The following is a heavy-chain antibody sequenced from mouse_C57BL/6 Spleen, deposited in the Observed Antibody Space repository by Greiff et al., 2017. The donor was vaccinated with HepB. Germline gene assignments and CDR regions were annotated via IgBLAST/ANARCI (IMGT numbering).Heavy chain of an antibody. CDR2: IYPRSGNT. CDR1: GYTFTSYG. CDR3: ATWLSPFDY. J-gene: IGHJ2*01. V-gene: IGHV1-81*01. D-gene: IGHD2-2*01. Sequence: VQLQQSGAELARPGASVKLSCKASGYTFTSYGISWVKQRTGQGLEWIGEIYPRSGNTYYNEKFKGKATLTADKSSSTAYMELRSLTSEDSAVYFCATWLSPFDYWGQGTTLTVSS.